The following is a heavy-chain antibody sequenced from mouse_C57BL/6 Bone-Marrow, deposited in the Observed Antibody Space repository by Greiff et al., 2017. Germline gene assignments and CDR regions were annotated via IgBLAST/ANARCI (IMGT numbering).Heavy chain of an antibody. D-gene: IGHD4-1*01. J-gene: IGHJ3*01. CDR1: GFTFSSYG. Sequence: EVMLVESGADLVKPGGSLKLSCAASGFTFSSYGMSWVRQTPDKRLEWVATISSGGSYTYYPDSVKGRFTISRDNAKNTLYLQMSSLKSEDTAMYYCARHVDWDSFAYWGQGTLVTVSA. V-gene: IGHV5-6*02. CDR3: ARHVDWDSFAY. CDR2: ISSGGSYT.